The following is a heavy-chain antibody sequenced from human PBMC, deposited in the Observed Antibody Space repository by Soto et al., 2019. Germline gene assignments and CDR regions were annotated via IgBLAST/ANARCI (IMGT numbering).Heavy chain of an antibody. CDR2: IYWDDEK. J-gene: IGHJ4*02. CDR3: AHTWGLPFDY. D-gene: IGHD3-16*01. V-gene: IGHV2-5*02. Sequence: QITLKESGPTLVKPTQTLTLTCTYSGFSLRTTGVGVGWIRQPPGKALEWLGIIYWDDEKRYSPSLKSRLTLTSDISKSQVVLIMTNMGPVDTATYFCAHTWGLPFDYWGPGNLVIVSS. CDR1: GFSLRTTGVG.